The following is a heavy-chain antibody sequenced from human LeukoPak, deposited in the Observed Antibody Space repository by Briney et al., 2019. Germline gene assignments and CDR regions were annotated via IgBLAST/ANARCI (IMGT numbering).Heavy chain of an antibody. CDR3: AKEDIVVVPAAMAEGFDY. J-gene: IGHJ4*02. D-gene: IGHD2-2*01. V-gene: IGHV3-11*04. CDR2: ISSSGSTI. Sequence: GGSLRLSCAASGFTFSDYYMSWIRQAPGKGLEWVSYISSSGSTIYYADSVKGRFTISRDNAENSLYLQMNSLRAEDTAVYYCAKEDIVVVPAAMAEGFDYWGQGTLVTVSS. CDR1: GFTFSDYY.